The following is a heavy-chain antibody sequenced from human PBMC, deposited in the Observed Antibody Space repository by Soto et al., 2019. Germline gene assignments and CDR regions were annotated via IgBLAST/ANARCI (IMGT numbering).Heavy chain of an antibody. CDR1: GYSFTDHY. J-gene: IGHJ6*02. V-gene: IGHV1-2*04. CDR3: VRSPDDFRYGWDV. Sequence: QAQLVQSGADVKKPGASVKVSCKASGYSFTDHYMHWVRQAPGQGLEWLGWINPNTGVTHFAQKCPGSVTMTRDTSINTAYMELTRLKSGDTAIDCSVRSPDDFRYGWDVWGQGTTVTVSS. CDR2: INPNTGVT. D-gene: IGHD4-17*01.